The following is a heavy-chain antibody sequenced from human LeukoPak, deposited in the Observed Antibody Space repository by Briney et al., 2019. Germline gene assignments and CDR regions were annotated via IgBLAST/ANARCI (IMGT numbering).Heavy chain of an antibody. CDR1: GFTFSSYA. V-gene: IGHV3-23*01. CDR2: ISGSGGST. CDR3: AKGIGVGATTRVFDY. J-gene: IGHJ4*02. D-gene: IGHD1-26*01. Sequence: GGSLRLSYAASGFTFSSYAMSWVRQAPGKGLEWVSAISGSGGSTYYADSVKGRFTISRDNSKNTLYLRMNSLRAEDTAVYYCAKGIGVGATTRVFDYWGQGTLVTVSS.